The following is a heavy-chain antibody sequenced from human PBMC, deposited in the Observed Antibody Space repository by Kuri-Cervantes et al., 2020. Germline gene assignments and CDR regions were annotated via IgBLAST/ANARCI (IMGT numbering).Heavy chain of an antibody. V-gene: IGHV3-33*01. CDR3: ARDTSKGSSGWFRIDY. Sequence: GESLKISSVASGSAFSSYVMHWVRQAPGKGLEWVATIWYDGSNKYYADSVKCRFTTSRDNSKNTLFLHMSSLRAEDTAVYYCARDTSKGSSGWFRIDYWGQGTLVTVSS. D-gene: IGHD6-19*01. CDR2: IWYDGSNK. CDR1: GSAFSSYV. J-gene: IGHJ4*02.